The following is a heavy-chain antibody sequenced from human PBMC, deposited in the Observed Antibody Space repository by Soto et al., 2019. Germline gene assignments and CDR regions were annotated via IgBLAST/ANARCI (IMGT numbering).Heavy chain of an antibody. J-gene: IGHJ4*02. CDR3: ARARYYGSGSPPFFDN. CDR1: GGSISSGGYY. D-gene: IGHD3-10*01. CDR2: IYYSGST. Sequence: SETLSLPCTVSGGSISSGGYYWSWIRQHPGKGLEWIGYIYYSGSTYYNPSLKSRVTISVDKSKNQFSLKLSSVTAADTAIYSCARARYYGSGSPPFFDNWGQGTLVTVSS. V-gene: IGHV4-31*03.